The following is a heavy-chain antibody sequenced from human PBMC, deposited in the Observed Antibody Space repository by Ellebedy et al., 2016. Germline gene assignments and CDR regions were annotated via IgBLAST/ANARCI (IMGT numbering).Heavy chain of an antibody. CDR3: AGDSSGYYPDYFDY. D-gene: IGHD3-22*01. CDR1: GYTFTGYY. CDR2: INPNSGGT. V-gene: IGHV1-2*02. J-gene: IGHJ4*02. Sequence: ASVKVSCXASGYTFTGYYMHWVRQAPGQGLEWMGWINPNSGGTNYAQKFQGRVTMTRDTSISTAYMELSRLRSDDTAVYYCAGDSSGYYPDYFDYWGQGTLVTVSS.